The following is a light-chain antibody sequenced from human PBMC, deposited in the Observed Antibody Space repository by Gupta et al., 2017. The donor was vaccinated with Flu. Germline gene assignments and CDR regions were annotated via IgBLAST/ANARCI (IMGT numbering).Light chain of an antibody. V-gene: IGKV4-1*01. J-gene: IGKJ4*01. CDR2: WAS. CDR1: QSVLNSGNNKNY. CDR3: QQYHATPRS. Sequence: DRVNTHSPDSMAVAWGYRATINCKSSQSVLNSGNNKNYLAWYQQRPGQPPKVLFYWASTRESGVPDRFSGSGSGTDFSLTITSLQAEDVAVYYCQQYHATPRSFGRGTKVEIK.